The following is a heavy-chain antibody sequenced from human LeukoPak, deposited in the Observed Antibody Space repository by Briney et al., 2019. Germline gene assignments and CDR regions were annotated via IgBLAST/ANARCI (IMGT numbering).Heavy chain of an antibody. CDR1: GFTFDIYS. V-gene: IGHV3-48*02. CDR2: ISSGGSIT. J-gene: IGHJ4*02. D-gene: IGHD2-15*01. Sequence: PGGSLRLSCAASGFTFDIYSMNWVRQAPGKGLEWVSYISSGGSITFYAASVKGRFTISRDNAKNALYLQMNSLRDEDTAVYYCVSLLLEYWGQGTLVTVSS. CDR3: VSLLLEY.